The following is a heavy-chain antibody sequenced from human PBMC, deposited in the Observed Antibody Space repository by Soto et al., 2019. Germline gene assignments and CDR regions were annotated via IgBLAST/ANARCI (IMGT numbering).Heavy chain of an antibody. V-gene: IGHV2-5*02. CDR1: GFSLTTSGVG. Sequence: QITLNESGPTVVRPTETLTLTCRFSGFSLTTSGVGVGWIRQSPGKAPEWLALIYWDDDKRYSASLKSRLTITKDTSKNQVVQTVSDLDPTDRATYYCAHRVLRTVFGLVTTTAIYFDFWGQGTPVAVSS. CDR2: IYWDDDK. D-gene: IGHD3-3*01. CDR3: AHRVLRTVFGLVTTTAIYFDF. J-gene: IGHJ4*02.